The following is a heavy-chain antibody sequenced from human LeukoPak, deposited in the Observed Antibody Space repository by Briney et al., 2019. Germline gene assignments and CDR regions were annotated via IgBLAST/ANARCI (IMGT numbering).Heavy chain of an antibody. D-gene: IGHD2-2*01. CDR1: GFTFNTYA. V-gene: IGHV3-23*01. Sequence: QPGGSLRLSCAASGFTFNTYAMSWVRQAPGKGLEWVSAISGSGGTTYYSDSVKGRFTISRDNSKNTLYLQMNSLRAEDMAVYYCAKDKERGYCSSTICPMGAFDIWGQGTMVTVSS. J-gene: IGHJ3*02. CDR3: AKDKERGYCSSTICPMGAFDI. CDR2: ISGSGGTT.